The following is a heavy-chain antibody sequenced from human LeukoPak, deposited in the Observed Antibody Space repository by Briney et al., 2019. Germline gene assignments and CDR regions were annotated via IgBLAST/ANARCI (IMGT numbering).Heavy chain of an antibody. CDR2: ISSNGGST. CDR3: ARVRGEEAFDI. Sequence: GGSLRLSCAASGFTFSSYAMSWVRQAPGKGLEWVSAISSNGGSTYYANSVKGRFTISRDNSKNTLYLQMGSLRAEDMAVYYCARVRGEEAFDIWGQGTMVTVSS. J-gene: IGHJ3*02. V-gene: IGHV3-64*01. D-gene: IGHD3-10*01. CDR1: GFTFSSYA.